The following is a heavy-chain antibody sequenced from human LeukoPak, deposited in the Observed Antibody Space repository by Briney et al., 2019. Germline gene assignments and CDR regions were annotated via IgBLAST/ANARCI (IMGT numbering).Heavy chain of an antibody. V-gene: IGHV1-8*01. J-gene: IGHJ4*02. CDR3: ARRSYCSSTSCRTSFDY. D-gene: IGHD2-2*01. Sequence: ASVKVSCKASGYTLTSYDINWVRQATGQGLEWMGWMNPNSGNTGYAQRFQGRVTMTRNTSISTAYMELSRLRSDDTAVYYCARRSYCSSTSCRTSFDYWGQGTLVTVSS. CDR1: GYTLTSYD. CDR2: MNPNSGNT.